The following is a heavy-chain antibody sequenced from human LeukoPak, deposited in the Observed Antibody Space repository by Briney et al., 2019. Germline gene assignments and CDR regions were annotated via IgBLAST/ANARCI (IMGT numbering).Heavy chain of an antibody. Sequence: VASVKVSCKASGYTFTSYGISWVRQAPGQGLEWMGWISAYNGNTNYAQKLQGRVTMTTDTSTSTAYMELRSLGSDDTAVYYCARDRRYKSIVVVVAASGWFDPWGQGTLVTVSS. D-gene: IGHD2-15*01. CDR1: GYTFTSYG. V-gene: IGHV1-18*01. CDR2: ISAYNGNT. J-gene: IGHJ5*02. CDR3: ARDRRYKSIVVVVAASGWFDP.